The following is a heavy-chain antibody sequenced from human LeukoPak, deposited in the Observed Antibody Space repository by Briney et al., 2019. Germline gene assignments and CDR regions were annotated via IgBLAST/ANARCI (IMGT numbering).Heavy chain of an antibody. CDR1: GFTFSSYA. Sequence: GGSLRLSCAASGFTFSSYAMSWVRQAPGRGLEWVSYISSSGSTIYYADSVKGRFTISRDNAKNSLYLQMNSLRAEDTAVYYCAELGITMIGGVWGKGTTVTISS. V-gene: IGHV3-48*03. J-gene: IGHJ6*04. CDR3: AELGITMIGGV. D-gene: IGHD3-10*02. CDR2: ISSSGSTI.